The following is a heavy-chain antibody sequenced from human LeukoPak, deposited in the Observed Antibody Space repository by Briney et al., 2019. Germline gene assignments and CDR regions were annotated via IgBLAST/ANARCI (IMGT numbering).Heavy chain of an antibody. J-gene: IGHJ4*02. CDR2: IYYSGST. CDR3: ARHSQQLVLGIDY. CDR1: GGSFSGYY. Sequence: SETLSLTCAVYGGSFSGYYWSWIRQPPGKGLEWIGYIYYSGSTNYNPSLKSRVTISVDTSKNQFSLKLSSVTAADTAVYYCARHSQQLVLGIDYWGQGTLVTVSS. D-gene: IGHD6-6*01. V-gene: IGHV4-59*08.